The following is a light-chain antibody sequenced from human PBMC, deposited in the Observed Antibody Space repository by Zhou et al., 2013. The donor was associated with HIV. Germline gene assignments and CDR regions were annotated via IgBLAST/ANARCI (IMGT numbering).Light chain of an antibody. CDR3: QKYNRAPQA. J-gene: IGKJ1*01. CDR2: AAS. CDR1: QDIRIY. Sequence: DIQMTQSPSSLSASVGDRVTITCRASQDIRIYLAWFQQKPGKLPKLLIYAASTLQSGVPSRFSGSGSGTDFTLTISNLQPEDVASYYCQKYNRAPQAFGQGTKVEIK. V-gene: IGKV1-27*01.